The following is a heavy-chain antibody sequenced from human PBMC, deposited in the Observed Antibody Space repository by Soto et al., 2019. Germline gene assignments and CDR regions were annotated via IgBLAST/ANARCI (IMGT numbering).Heavy chain of an antibody. CDR2: ISGSGGST. CDR1: GFTFRSYD. D-gene: IGHD4-17*01. J-gene: IGHJ3*02. CDR3: AKEERTMTSSWYAFDI. Sequence: EVQLLESGGGLVQPGGSLTLSCAASGFTFRSYDMSWVSKAPGKGLEWVSAISGSGGSTYYADPVKGRFTITRDNAKNTMYLQMHSLRAEDTAVYYCAKEERTMTSSWYAFDIWGQGTMVTVSS. V-gene: IGHV3-23*01.